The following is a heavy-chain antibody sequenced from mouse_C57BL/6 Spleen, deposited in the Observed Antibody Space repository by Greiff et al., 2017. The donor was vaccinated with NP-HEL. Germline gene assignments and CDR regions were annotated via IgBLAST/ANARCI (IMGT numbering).Heavy chain of an antibody. D-gene: IGHD2-4*01. J-gene: IGHJ2*01. Sequence: QVQLQQSGAELVRPGASVKLSCKASGYTFTDYYINWVKQRPGQGLEWIARIYPGSGNTYYNEKFKGKATLTAEKSSSTASMQLSSLTSEDSAVYFCALGQYDYDEGDFDYWGQGTTLTVSS. V-gene: IGHV1-76*01. CDR1: GYTFTDYY. CDR3: ALGQYDYDEGDFDY. CDR2: IYPGSGNT.